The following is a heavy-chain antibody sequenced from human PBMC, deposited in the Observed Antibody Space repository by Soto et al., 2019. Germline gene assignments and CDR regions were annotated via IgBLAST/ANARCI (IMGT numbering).Heavy chain of an antibody. CDR3: ARDVASAVTRWFDP. V-gene: IGHV1-46*01. J-gene: IGHJ5*02. D-gene: IGHD6-13*01. Sequence: QVQLVQSGAEVKKPGASVKVSCKASRNTFSNYYIHWVRQAPGQGLEWMGISNPSGGSPTYAQRFQGSVTRPRDTSTSTVYLELSSLRSDDTAVYYCARDVASAVTRWFDPWGQGTLVTVSS. CDR1: RNTFSNYY. CDR2: SNPSGGSP.